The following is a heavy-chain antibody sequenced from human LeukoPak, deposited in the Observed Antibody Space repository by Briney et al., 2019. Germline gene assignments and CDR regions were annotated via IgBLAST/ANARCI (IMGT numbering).Heavy chain of an antibody. CDR2: IYYSGST. J-gene: IGHJ4*02. CDR3: ASFIVVVPAAIGIFDY. V-gene: IGHV4-30-4*08. CDR1: GGSISSGDYY. D-gene: IGHD2-2*02. Sequence: PSETLSLTCTVSGGSISSGDYYWSWIRQPPGKGLEWIGYIYYSGSTYYNPSLKSRVTISVDTSKNQFSLKLSSVTAADTAVYYCASFIVVVPAAIGIFDYWGQGTLVTVFS.